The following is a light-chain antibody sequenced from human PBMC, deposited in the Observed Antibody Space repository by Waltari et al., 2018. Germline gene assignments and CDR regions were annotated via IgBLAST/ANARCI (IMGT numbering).Light chain of an antibody. Sequence: EIVLTQSPGTLSLSPGERATLSCRASQSVSSSYLAWYQQKPGQAPGLLIYGASSRATGIPDRFSGSGSGTDFTLTISRLEPEDFAVYYCQQYGSSPVTFGQGTKLEIK. J-gene: IGKJ2*01. CDR2: GAS. CDR3: QQYGSSPVT. CDR1: QSVSSSY. V-gene: IGKV3-20*01.